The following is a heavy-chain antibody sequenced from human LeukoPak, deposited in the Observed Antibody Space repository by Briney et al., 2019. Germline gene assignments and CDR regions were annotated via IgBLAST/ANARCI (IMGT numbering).Heavy chain of an antibody. Sequence: PGGSLRLSCAASGFTFNSYVMSWVRQAPGKGLEWVLAISGSSDSTYYADSVKGRFTISRDDSKNTLYLQMNSLRVEDTAVYYCARSQYGSGSGQNDASDIWGQGTMVTVSS. CDR2: ISGSSDST. D-gene: IGHD3-10*01. J-gene: IGHJ3*02. CDR1: GFTFNSYV. V-gene: IGHV3-23*01. CDR3: ARSQYGSGSGQNDASDI.